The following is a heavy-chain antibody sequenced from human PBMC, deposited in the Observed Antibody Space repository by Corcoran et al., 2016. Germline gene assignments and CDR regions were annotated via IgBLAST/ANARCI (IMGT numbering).Heavy chain of an antibody. D-gene: IGHD1-1*01. CDR1: GFTFTNYG. V-gene: IGHV3-33*01. CDR2: IWHDGKTK. Sequence: QVQLVESGGDVVQPGRSLRLSCAASGFTFTNYGMHWVRQAPGKGLEWVAVIWHDGKTKFYGDSVKGRFTISRDNSKNTLYLEMNSLRAEDTAVYYCARDRGENEPLDYWGQGTLVTVSS. J-gene: IGHJ4*02. CDR3: ARDRGENEPLDY.